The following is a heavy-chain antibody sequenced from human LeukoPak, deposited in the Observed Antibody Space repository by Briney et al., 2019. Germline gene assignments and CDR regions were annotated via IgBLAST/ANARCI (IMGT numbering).Heavy chain of an antibody. V-gene: IGHV3-23*01. CDR3: AKGAAGPDY. CDR2: ISGSGDNT. J-gene: IGHJ4*02. CDR1: GFTFSSYA. Sequence: PGGSLRLSCAASGFTFSSYAMSWVRQAPGKGLEWVSGISGSGDNTYYADSVKGRFTISRDNSKNTLYVQVNGLGTEDTAAYYCAKGAAGPDYWGQGTLVTVSS. D-gene: IGHD6-13*01.